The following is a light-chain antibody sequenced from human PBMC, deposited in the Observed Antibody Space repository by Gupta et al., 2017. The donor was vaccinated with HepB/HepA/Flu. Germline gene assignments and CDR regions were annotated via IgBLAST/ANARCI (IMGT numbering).Light chain of an antibody. V-gene: IGLV1-44*01. CDR3: AAWDESLNGPV. CDR1: SSNMGDNF. Sequence: QSVLTQPPSSSGTPGQRVTISCSGSSSNMGDNFINWYQQLPETAPTLLIYGTNQRPSGVPYRFSGAKSGTSASLAISGIQSEDEADYYCAAWDESLNGPVFGGGTKLTVL. CDR2: GTN. J-gene: IGLJ2*01.